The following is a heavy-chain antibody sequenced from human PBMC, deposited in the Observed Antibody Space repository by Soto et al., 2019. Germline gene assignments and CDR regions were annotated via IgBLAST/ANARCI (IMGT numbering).Heavy chain of an antibody. D-gene: IGHD2-2*01. CDR1: GFTVSSNY. CDR2: ISGSGGST. Sequence: PGGSLRLSCAASGFTVSSNYMSWVRQAPGKGLEWVSAISGSGGSTYYADSVKGRFAISRDNSKNTLYLQMNSLRAEDTAVYYCAKDSGYCSSTSCYGEGFDYWGQGSLDTVSS. CDR3: AKDSGYCSSTSCYGEGFDY. V-gene: IGHV3-23*01. J-gene: IGHJ4*02.